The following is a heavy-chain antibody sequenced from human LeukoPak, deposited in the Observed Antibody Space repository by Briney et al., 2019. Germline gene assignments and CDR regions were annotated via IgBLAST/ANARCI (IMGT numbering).Heavy chain of an antibody. Sequence: GGSLRLSCAASGFTLSSYGMHWVRQAPGKGLEWVAVIWYDGTTKYYADSVKGRFTISRDTSKNTLYLQMNSLRAEDTALYYCAREMRELTTFDHWGQGTLVTISS. CDR1: GFTLSSYG. CDR2: IWYDGTTK. V-gene: IGHV3-33*01. J-gene: IGHJ4*02. CDR3: AREMRELTTFDH. D-gene: IGHD1-14*01.